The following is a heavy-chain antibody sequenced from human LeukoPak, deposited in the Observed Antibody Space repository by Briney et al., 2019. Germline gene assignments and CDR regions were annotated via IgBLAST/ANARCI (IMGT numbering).Heavy chain of an antibody. J-gene: IGHJ4*02. CDR3: ARESSGQSFDY. CDR2: IYYSGST. D-gene: IGHD6-19*01. V-gene: IGHV4-59*11. CDR1: GGSISSHY. Sequence: SETLSLTCTVSGGSISSHYWSWIRQPPGKGLEWIGYIYYSGSTNYNPSLKSRVTISVDTSKNQFSLKLSSVTAADTAVYYCARESSGQSFDYWGQGTLVTVSS.